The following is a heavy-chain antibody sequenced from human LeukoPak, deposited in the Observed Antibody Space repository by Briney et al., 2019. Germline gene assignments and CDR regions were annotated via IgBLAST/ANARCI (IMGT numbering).Heavy chain of an antibody. CDR2: ISGSGGST. V-gene: IGHV3-23*01. D-gene: IGHD1-26*01. CDR1: GFTFSSYA. Sequence: GGSLRLSCAASGFTFSSYAMSWVRQAPGKGLEWVSAISGSGGSTYYADSVKGRFTISRDNSKNTLYLQMNGLRAEDTAVYYCAKDRVGAHDYFDYWGQGTLVTVSS. J-gene: IGHJ4*02. CDR3: AKDRVGAHDYFDY.